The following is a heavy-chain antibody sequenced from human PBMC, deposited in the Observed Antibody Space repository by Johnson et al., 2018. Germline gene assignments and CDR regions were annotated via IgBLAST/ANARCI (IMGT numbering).Heavy chain of an antibody. J-gene: IGHJ4*02. CDR2: TSYDGGNK. CDR3: AIDLGGGKVGANSF. CDR1: GFTFSDFG. V-gene: IGHV3-30*03. Sequence: QVQLVQSGGGVVQPGRSLKLSCATSGFTFSDFGMHWLRQAPGKGLEWVAVTSYDGGNKFYADSVKGRFTLSRDNSWNTLYLQMNSLRAVDTAVYYCAIDLGGGKVGANSFWGQGTLVTVSS. D-gene: IGHD1-26*01.